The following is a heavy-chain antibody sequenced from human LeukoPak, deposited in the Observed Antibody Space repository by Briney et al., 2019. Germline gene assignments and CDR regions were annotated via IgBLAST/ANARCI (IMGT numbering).Heavy chain of an antibody. Sequence: GSLRLSCAASGFTFSSYSMNWVRQAPGKGLEWVSSISSSSSYIYYADSVKGRFTISRDNAKNSLYLQMNSLRAEDTAVYYCARTWPGTNYYDSSGYYPHFDYWGQGTLVTVSS. V-gene: IGHV3-21*04. J-gene: IGHJ4*02. D-gene: IGHD3-22*01. CDR3: ARTWPGTNYYDSSGYYPHFDY. CDR2: ISSSSSYI. CDR1: GFTFSSYS.